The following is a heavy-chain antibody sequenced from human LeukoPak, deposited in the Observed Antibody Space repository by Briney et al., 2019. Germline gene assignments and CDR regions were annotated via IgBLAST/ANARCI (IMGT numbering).Heavy chain of an antibody. Sequence: SETLSLTCTVSGGSISSFYWSWVRQPAGKGLEWIGHISTSGSTNYNPSLKSRVTISVDTSKNQFSLKLSSVTAADTAVYYCARIVEQQLVMDYWGQGTLVTVSS. CDR3: ARIVEQQLVMDY. CDR2: ISTSGST. V-gene: IGHV4-4*07. J-gene: IGHJ4*02. D-gene: IGHD6-13*01. CDR1: GGSISSFY.